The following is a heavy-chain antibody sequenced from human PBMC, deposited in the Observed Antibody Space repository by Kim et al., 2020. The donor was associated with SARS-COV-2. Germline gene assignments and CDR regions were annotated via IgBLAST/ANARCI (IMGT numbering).Heavy chain of an antibody. D-gene: IGHD3-10*01. Sequence: SETLSLTCTVSGGSISSSSYYWGWIRQPPGKGLEWIGSIYYSGSTYYNPSLKSRVTISVDTSKNQFSLKLSSVTAADTAVYYCARQALLLWFGEFSWGQGTLVPVSS. CDR1: GGSISSSSYY. J-gene: IGHJ4*02. V-gene: IGHV4-39*01. CDR3: ARQALLLWFGEFS. CDR2: IYYSGST.